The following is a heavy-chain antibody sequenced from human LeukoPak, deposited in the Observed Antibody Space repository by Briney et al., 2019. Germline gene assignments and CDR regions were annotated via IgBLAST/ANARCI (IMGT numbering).Heavy chain of an antibody. CDR1: GESFSGYY. J-gene: IGHJ4*02. D-gene: IGHD2-2*01. CDR2: INHSGST. Sequence: SETLSLTCAVYGESFSGYYWSWIRQPPGKGLEWIGEINHSGSTNYNPSLKSRVTISVDTSKNQFSLKLSSVTAADTAVYYCAREGAGVVVPAARALDYWGQGTLVTVSS. V-gene: IGHV4-34*01. CDR3: AREGAGVVVPAARALDY.